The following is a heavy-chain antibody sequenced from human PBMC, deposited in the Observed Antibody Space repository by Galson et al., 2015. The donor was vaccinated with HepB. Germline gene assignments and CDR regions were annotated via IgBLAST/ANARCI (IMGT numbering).Heavy chain of an antibody. CDR1: GFTFSDYY. CDR2: ISSSGSTI. D-gene: IGHD3-10*01. J-gene: IGHJ5*02. V-gene: IGHV3-11*01. Sequence: SLRLSCAASGFTFSDYYMSWIRQAPGKGLEWVSYISSSGSTIYYADSVKGRFTISRDNAKNSLYLQMNSLRAEDTAVYYCARGRTLLWFGELLGWFDPWGQGTLVTVSS. CDR3: ARGRTLLWFGELLGWFDP.